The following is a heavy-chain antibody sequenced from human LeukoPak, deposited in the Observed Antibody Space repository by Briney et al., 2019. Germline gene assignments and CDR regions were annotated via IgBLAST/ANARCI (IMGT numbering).Heavy chain of an antibody. J-gene: IGHJ4*02. CDR1: GFTFSSYW. CDR2: IKEDGSEK. D-gene: IGHD3-10*01. CDR3: ARGSYNSHDF. V-gene: IGHV3-7*04. Sequence: PGRSLRLSCAASGFTFSSYWMTWVRQAPGKGLEWVANIKEDGSEKYYVDSVKGRFTISRDNAKNSVYLQMNSLRAEDTAVYYCARGSYNSHDFWGQGTLVTVSS.